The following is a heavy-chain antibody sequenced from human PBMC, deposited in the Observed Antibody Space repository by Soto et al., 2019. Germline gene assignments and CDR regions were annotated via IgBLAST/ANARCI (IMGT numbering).Heavy chain of an antibody. V-gene: IGHV3-33*01. CDR1: GFTFSSYG. Sequence: GGSLRLSCAASGFTFSSYGMHWVRQAPGKGLEWVAVIWYDGSNKYYAGSVKGRFTISRDNSKNTLYLQMNSLRAEDTAVYYCARVKIVGAKYYYYGMDVWGQGTTVTVSS. J-gene: IGHJ6*02. CDR3: ARVKIVGAKYYYYGMDV. D-gene: IGHD1-26*01. CDR2: IWYDGSNK.